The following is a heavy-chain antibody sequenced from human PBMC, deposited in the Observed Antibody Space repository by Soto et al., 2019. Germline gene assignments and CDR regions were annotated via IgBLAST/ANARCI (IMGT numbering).Heavy chain of an antibody. CDR2: ISYDSTKK. CDR1: GFTFNSYG. Sequence: QVQLVESGGGVVQPGRSLRLSCAASGFTFNSYGMHWVRQGPGNGLEWVAFISYDSTKKYYADSVKGRFTISRDNSNIALYVQMNSLTGEDTAVYYCARTRSAWSDFHYYSLDVWGQGTTVTVSS. D-gene: IGHD1-26*01. V-gene: IGHV3-30*03. CDR3: ARTRSAWSDFHYYSLDV. J-gene: IGHJ6*02.